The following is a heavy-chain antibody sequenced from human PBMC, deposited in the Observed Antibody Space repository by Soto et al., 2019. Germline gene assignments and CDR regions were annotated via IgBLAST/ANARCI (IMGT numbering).Heavy chain of an antibody. CDR1: GFTFSSHW. D-gene: IGHD3-10*01. CDR2: INSDGSST. J-gene: IGHJ4*02. CDR3: ARVASYYGSGSFDY. Sequence: VQLVESGGGLVKPGGSLRLSCAASGFTFSSHWMHWVRQAPGKGLVWVSRINSDGSSTSYADSVKGRFTISRDNAKNTLYLQMNSLRAEDTAVYYCARVASYYGSGSFDYWGQGTLVTVSS. V-gene: IGHV3-74*02.